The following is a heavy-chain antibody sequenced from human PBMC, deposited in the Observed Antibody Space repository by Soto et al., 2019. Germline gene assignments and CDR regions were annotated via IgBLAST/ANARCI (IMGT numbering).Heavy chain of an antibody. CDR3: ARPVYYDLWSGFTTHPYYFDD. Sequence: QVQLVESGGGVVQPGRSLRLSCAASGFTFSRHTMHWVRQAPGKGLEWVAAISDDGSNTYYADSVKGRFTISRDNSKNTLSLQMTSLTSEDTAVHHSARPVYYDLWSGFTTHPYYFDDWGQGTLVTVSS. CDR1: GFTFSRHT. V-gene: IGHV3-30-3*01. D-gene: IGHD3-3*01. CDR2: ISDDGSNT. J-gene: IGHJ4*02.